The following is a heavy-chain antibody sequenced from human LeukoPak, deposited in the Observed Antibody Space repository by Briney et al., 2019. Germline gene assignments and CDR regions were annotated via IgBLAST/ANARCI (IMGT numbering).Heavy chain of an antibody. CDR1: GFSFKDYY. Sequence: GGSLRLSCAASGFSFKDYYYSWIRQAPGKGLEWVSFISVNGGAMYYADFVKGRFTISRDNAKNSVYLQMTSLKADDTALYYCAREDVYRWGFDHWGRGILVTVSS. V-gene: IGHV3-11*04. J-gene: IGHJ4*02. D-gene: IGHD3-16*02. CDR2: ISVNGGAM. CDR3: AREDVYRWGFDH.